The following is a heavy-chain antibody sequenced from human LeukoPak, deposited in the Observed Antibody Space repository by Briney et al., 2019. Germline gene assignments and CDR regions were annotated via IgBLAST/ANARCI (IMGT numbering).Heavy chain of an antibody. Sequence: SETLSLTCAVYGGSFSGYYWSWIRQPPGKGLEWIGEINHSGSTNYNPSLKSRVTISVDTSKNQFSLKLSSVTAADTAVYYCARGRRNSSSWYRDRGWFDPWDQGTLVTVSS. CDR2: INHSGST. J-gene: IGHJ5*02. CDR1: GGSFSGYY. D-gene: IGHD6-13*01. V-gene: IGHV4-34*01. CDR3: ARGRRNSSSWYRDRGWFDP.